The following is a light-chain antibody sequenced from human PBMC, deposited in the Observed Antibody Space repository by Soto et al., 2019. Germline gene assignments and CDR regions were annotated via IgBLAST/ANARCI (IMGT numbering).Light chain of an antibody. J-gene: IGLJ2*01. V-gene: IGLV2-14*01. CDR3: ASYTSARIRV. CDR2: DVS. Sequence: QSALTQPASVSASPGQSITISCTGTSSDIGAYNSVSWYQQHPGKAPQLMIYDVSYRPSGISSRFSGSKSGNTASLTISGLQADDDADYYCASYTSARIRVFGVGTKLTVL. CDR1: SSDIGAYNS.